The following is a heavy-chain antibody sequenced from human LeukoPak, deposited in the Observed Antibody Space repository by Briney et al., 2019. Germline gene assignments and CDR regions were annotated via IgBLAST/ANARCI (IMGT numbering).Heavy chain of an antibody. J-gene: IGHJ4*02. Sequence: GESLKISCKGSGYTYTKSWIAWVRQMPGKGLELMGIIYPVDSETRYSPSFQGQVTISVDKSISTAYLQWSSLKASDTARYYCARQGCTTTSCHTIDYWGQGTLVTDSS. V-gene: IGHV5-51*01. CDR2: IYPVDSET. CDR1: GYTYTKSW. CDR3: ARQGCTTTSCHTIDY. D-gene: IGHD2-2*02.